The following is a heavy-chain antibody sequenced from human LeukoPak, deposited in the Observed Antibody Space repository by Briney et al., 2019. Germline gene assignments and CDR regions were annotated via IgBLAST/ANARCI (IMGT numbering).Heavy chain of an antibody. CDR3: ARDLEAVAGYFDY. CDR1: GFTFSDYY. V-gene: IGHV3-11*01. Sequence: GGSLRLSCAASGFTFSDYYMSWIRQAPGKGLEWVSYISSSDSTIYYADSVKGRFTISRDNAKNSLYLQMNSLRAEDTAVYYCARDLEAVAGYFDYWGQGTLVTVSS. D-gene: IGHD6-19*01. CDR2: ISSSDSTI. J-gene: IGHJ4*02.